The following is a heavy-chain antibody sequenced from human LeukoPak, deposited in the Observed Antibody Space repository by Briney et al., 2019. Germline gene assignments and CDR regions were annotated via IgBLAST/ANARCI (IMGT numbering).Heavy chain of an antibody. CDR1: GFIVNSNY. D-gene: IGHD2-21*02. CDR3: AWMMTAITNWFDP. Sequence: GGSLRLSCAASGFIVNSNYMSWVRQAPGKGLEWVSLIDTGGRTFYADSVKGRFTISRDNSKNTLYLQMNSLRAEDTAVYYCAWMMTAITNWFDPWGQGTLVTVSS. V-gene: IGHV3-66*01. CDR2: IDTGGRT. J-gene: IGHJ5*02.